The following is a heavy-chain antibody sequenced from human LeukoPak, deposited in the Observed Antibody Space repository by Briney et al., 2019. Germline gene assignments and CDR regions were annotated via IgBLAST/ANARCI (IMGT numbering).Heavy chain of an antibody. Sequence: PSQTLSLTCAVSGGSISSGGYSWRWIRQPPGKGLEWIGYIYHSGSTYYNPSLKSRVTISVDRSKNQFSLKLSSVTAADTAVYYCARLRDNWFDPWGQGTLVTVSS. V-gene: IGHV4-30-2*01. CDR1: GGSISSGGYS. CDR2: IYHSGST. CDR3: ARLRDNWFDP. J-gene: IGHJ5*02.